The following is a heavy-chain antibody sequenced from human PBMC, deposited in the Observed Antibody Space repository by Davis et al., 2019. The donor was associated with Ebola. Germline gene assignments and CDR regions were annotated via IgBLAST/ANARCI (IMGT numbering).Heavy chain of an antibody. V-gene: IGHV1-46*01. CDR3: ARDGNIVATSPYYYYGMDV. Sequence: ASVKVSCKASVYTFTSYYMHWVRQAPGQGLEWMGIINPSGGSTSYAQKFQGRVTMTRDTSTSTVYMELSSLRSEDTAVYYCARDGNIVATSPYYYYGMDVWGQGTTVTVSS. CDR2: INPSGGST. CDR1: VYTFTSYY. D-gene: IGHD5-12*01. J-gene: IGHJ6*02.